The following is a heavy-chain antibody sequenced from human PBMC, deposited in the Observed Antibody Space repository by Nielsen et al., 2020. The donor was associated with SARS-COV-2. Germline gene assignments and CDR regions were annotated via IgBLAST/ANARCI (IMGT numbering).Heavy chain of an antibody. V-gene: IGHV3-33*08. D-gene: IGHD6-13*01. J-gene: IGHJ6*03. CDR3: AREGVAAAELYYYYYMDV. Sequence: GGSLRLSCAASGFTFDDYAMHWVRQAPGKGLEWVAVIWYDGSNKYYADSVKGRFTISRDNSKNTLYLQMNSLRAEDTALYHCAREGVAAAELYYYYYMDVWGKGTTVTVSS. CDR2: IWYDGSNK. CDR1: GFTFDDYA.